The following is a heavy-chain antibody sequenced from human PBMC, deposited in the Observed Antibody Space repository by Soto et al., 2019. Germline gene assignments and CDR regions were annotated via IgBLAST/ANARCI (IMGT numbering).Heavy chain of an antibody. Sequence: SETLSLTCSVSGGSISSAGYFWSWIRQHPGKGLEWIGHIYYSGSAYYSPSLKSRVAISVDTSRNQFSLNLSSVTAADTAVYYCARIRSGNHPDNWGQGTLVTVSS. D-gene: IGHD4-4*01. V-gene: IGHV4-31*03. CDR3: ARIRSGNHPDN. CDR2: IYYSGSA. J-gene: IGHJ4*02. CDR1: GGSISSAGYF.